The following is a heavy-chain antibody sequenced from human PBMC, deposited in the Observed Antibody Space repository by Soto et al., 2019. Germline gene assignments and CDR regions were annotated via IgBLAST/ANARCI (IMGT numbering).Heavy chain of an antibody. CDR2: INHSGST. Sequence: PSETLSLTCAVYGGSFSGYYWSWIRQPPGKGLEWIGEINHSGSTNYNPSLKSRVTISVDTSKNQFSLKLSSVTAADTAVYYCARKSLITIFGVVKYYYGMDVWGQGTTVT. V-gene: IGHV4-34*01. CDR3: ARKSLITIFGVVKYYYGMDV. J-gene: IGHJ6*02. D-gene: IGHD3-3*01. CDR1: GGSFSGYY.